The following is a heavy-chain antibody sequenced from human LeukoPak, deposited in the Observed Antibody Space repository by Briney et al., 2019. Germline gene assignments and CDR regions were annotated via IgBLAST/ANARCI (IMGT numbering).Heavy chain of an antibody. V-gene: IGHV4-34*01. CDR3: ARGQYSSGWYEGQYYYYGMDV. D-gene: IGHD6-19*01. CDR2: INHSGST. J-gene: IGHJ6*02. Sequence: SETLSLTCAVYGGSFSCYYWSWIRPPPGKGLEWIGEINHSGSTNYNPSLKSRVTISVDTSKNQFSLKLSSVTAADTAVYYCARGQYSSGWYEGQYYYYGMDVWGQGTTVTVSS. CDR1: GGSFSCYY.